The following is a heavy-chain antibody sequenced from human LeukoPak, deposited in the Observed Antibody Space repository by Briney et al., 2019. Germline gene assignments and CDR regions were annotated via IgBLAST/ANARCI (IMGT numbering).Heavy chain of an antibody. CDR2: IIPIFGTA. V-gene: IGHV1-69*01. CDR3: ARSGVRGVIGAYYFDY. Sequence: SVKVSCKASGGTFSSYAISRVRQAPGQGLEWMGGIIPIFGTANYAQKFQGRVTITADESTSTAYMELSSLRSEDTAVYYCARSGVRGVIGAYYFDYWGQGTLVTVSS. J-gene: IGHJ4*02. CDR1: GGTFSSYA. D-gene: IGHD3-10*01.